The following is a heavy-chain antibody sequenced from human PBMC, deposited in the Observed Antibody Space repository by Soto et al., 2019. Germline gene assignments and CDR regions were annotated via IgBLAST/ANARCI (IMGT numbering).Heavy chain of an antibody. CDR1: GFTFGIYS. CDR2: INGSSSTM. CDR3: ARGDRFICSGDRCFSDGLFLS. D-gene: IGHD2-15*01. J-gene: IGHJ5*02. V-gene: IGHV3-48*02. Sequence: EVQLVESGGGLVQRGGSLRLSCAASGFTFGIYSMNWVRQAPGKGLEWISYINGSSSTMYYADSVKGRFIISRDNADKSLYLQMNSLSDADTAVYYCARGDRFICSGDRCFSDGLFLSWGQGTLVTVSS.